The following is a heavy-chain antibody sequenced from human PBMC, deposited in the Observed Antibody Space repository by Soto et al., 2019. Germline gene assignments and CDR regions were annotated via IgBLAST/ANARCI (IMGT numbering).Heavy chain of an antibody. J-gene: IGHJ4*02. CDR3: ARSPPYCSSTSCYPHYFDY. CDR1: GYTFTSYG. CDR2: ISAYNGNT. Sequence: QVQLVQSGAEVKKPGASVKVSCKASGYTFTSYGISWVRQAPGQGLEWMGWISAYNGNTNYAQKLQGRVTMTTDTSTSTAYMELRSLRSDDTAVYYCARSPPYCSSTSCYPHYFDYWGQGTPVTVSS. V-gene: IGHV1-18*01. D-gene: IGHD2-2*01.